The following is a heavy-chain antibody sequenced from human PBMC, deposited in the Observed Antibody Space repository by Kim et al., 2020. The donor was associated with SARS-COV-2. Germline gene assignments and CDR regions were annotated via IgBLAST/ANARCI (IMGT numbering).Heavy chain of an antibody. Sequence: GGSLRLSCAASGLTVRSNFMTWVRQAPGKGLEWLSVLYAAENTYYADSVRGRFTISRDDARNTLYLQLNSLTAEDKASYYCARVVADYQTDDYFDYWGQGTLVTVAS. V-gene: IGHV3-53*01. CDR1: GLTVRSNF. CDR3: ARVVADYQTDDYFDY. CDR2: LYAAENT. J-gene: IGHJ4*02. D-gene: IGHD2-2*01.